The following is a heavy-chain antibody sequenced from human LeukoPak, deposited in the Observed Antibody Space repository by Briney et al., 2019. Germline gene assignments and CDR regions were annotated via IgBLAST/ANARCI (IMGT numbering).Heavy chain of an antibody. J-gene: IGHJ6*02. V-gene: IGHV3-30*18. Sequence: GRSLRLSCAASGFTFSSYGMHWVRQAPGKGLEWVAVISYDGSNKYYADSVKGRFTISRDNSKNTLYLQMNSLRAEDTAVYYCAKVPRTYYYYGMDVWGQGTTVTVSS. CDR2: ISYDGSNK. CDR1: GFTFSSYG. CDR3: AKVPRTYYYYGMDV.